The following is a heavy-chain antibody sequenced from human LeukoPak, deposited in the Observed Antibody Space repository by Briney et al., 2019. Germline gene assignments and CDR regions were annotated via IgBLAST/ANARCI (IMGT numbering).Heavy chain of an antibody. D-gene: IGHD5-12*01. CDR3: ATYSGSRVIDY. CDR1: GSFIRDYH. CDR2: TYTSGTT. V-gene: IGHV4-4*07. Sequence: SETLSLTCSVSGSFIRDYHWTWFRQPAGKGLEWIGRTYTSGTTNYDASLNGRVSISGDTSMNQFSLTLTSVTAADTAVYFCATYSGSRVIDYWGQGILVIVSS. J-gene: IGHJ4*02.